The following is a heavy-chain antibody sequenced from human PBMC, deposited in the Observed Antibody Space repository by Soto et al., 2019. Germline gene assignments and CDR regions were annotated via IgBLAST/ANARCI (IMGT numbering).Heavy chain of an antibody. Sequence: ASVKVSCKASGYTFTSYYMHWVRQAPGQGLEWMGIINPSGGSTSYAQKFRGRVTMTRDTSTSTVYMELSSLRSEDTAVYYCARPVRFLESRGAFDIWGQGTMVTVSS. D-gene: IGHD3-3*01. CDR1: GYTFTSYY. CDR3: ARPVRFLESRGAFDI. CDR2: INPSGGST. V-gene: IGHV1-46*03. J-gene: IGHJ3*02.